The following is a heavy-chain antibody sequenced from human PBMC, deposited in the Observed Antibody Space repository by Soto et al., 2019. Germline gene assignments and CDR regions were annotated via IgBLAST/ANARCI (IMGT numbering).Heavy chain of an antibody. CDR3: ARSMFSDDAFDI. J-gene: IGHJ3*02. V-gene: IGHV3-21*01. Sequence: EVQLVESGGGLVKPGGSLRLSCAASGFTFSSYSMNWVRQAPGKGLEWVSNISSSSSYIYYADSVKGRFTISRDNAKNSLYLQMNSLRAEDTAVYYCARSMFSDDAFDIWGQGTMVTVSS. CDR2: ISSSSSYI. D-gene: IGHD3-10*02. CDR1: GFTFSSYS.